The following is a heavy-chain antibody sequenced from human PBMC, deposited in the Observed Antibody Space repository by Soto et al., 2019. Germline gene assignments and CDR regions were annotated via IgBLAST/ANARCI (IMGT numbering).Heavy chain of an antibody. CDR2: IYYSGST. J-gene: IGHJ4*02. CDR1: GGSISSYY. CDR3: ARRWGYSYDF. D-gene: IGHD5-18*01. V-gene: IGHV4-59*08. Sequence: SEALSLTCTVSGGSISSYYWSWIRQPPGKGLEWIGYIYYSGSTNYNPSLKSRVTISVDTSKNQFSLKLSSVTAADTAVYYCARRWGYSYDFWGQGTLVTVSS.